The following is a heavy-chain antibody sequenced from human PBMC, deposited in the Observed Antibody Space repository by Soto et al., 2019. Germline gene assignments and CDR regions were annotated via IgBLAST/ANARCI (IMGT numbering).Heavy chain of an antibody. Sequence: EVQLVESGGGVVQPGGSLSLSCAASGFTFPDYWMSWVRQAPGKGLEWVANIKQDEGEKFYVDSVKGRFIISRDNARNLLYLQMNSLRLEDTALHYCARVGITVSSDYYYAMDVWGQGTTVTVSS. CDR2: IKQDEGEK. D-gene: IGHD3-10*01. CDR1: GFTFPDYW. CDR3: ARVGITVSSDYYYAMDV. J-gene: IGHJ6*02. V-gene: IGHV3-7*03.